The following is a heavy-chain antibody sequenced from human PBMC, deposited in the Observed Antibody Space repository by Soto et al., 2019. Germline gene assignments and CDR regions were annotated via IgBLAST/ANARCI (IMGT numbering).Heavy chain of an antibody. Sequence: SETLSLTCAVYGGSFSGYYWSWIRQPPGKGLEWIGEINHSGSTNYNPSLKSRVTISVDTSKNQFSLKLSSVTAADPAVYYCARDRGYCSGGSCCDAFDIWGQGTMVTVSS. CDR1: GGSFSGYY. J-gene: IGHJ3*02. CDR3: ARDRGYCSGGSCCDAFDI. CDR2: INHSGST. V-gene: IGHV4-34*01. D-gene: IGHD2-15*01.